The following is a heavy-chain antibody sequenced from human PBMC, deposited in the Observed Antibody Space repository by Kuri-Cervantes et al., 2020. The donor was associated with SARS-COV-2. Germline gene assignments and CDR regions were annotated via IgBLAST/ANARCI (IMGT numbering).Heavy chain of an antibody. Sequence: GSLRLSCAASGFTFSSYSMNWVRQAPGKGLEWVSYISSSSSTIYYADSVKGRFTISRDNAKNSLYLQMNSLRAEDTAVYYCARDARGYCSSTSCSYFDLWGRGTLVTVSS. V-gene: IGHV3-48*01. CDR2: ISSSSSTI. CDR3: ARDARGYCSSTSCSYFDL. J-gene: IGHJ2*01. CDR1: GFTFSSYS. D-gene: IGHD2-2*01.